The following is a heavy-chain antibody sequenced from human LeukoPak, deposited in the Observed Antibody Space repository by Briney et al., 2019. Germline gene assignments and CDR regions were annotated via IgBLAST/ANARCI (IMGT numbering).Heavy chain of an antibody. D-gene: IGHD3-10*01. CDR3: ARDVWFGEFAIDY. CDR2: ISYDGSNK. CDR1: GFTFSSYA. Sequence: GGSLRLSRAASGFTFSSYAMHWVRQAPGKGLEWVAVISYDGSNKYYADSVKGRFTISRDNSKNTLYLQMNSLRAEDTAVYYCARDVWFGEFAIDYWGQGTLVTVSS. J-gene: IGHJ4*02. V-gene: IGHV3-30*04.